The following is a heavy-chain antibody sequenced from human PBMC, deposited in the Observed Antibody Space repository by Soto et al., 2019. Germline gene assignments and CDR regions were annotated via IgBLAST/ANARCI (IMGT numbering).Heavy chain of an antibody. Sequence: SETLSLTCAFYGGSLEDFYWSWFRKSPGKGLEWVGEISHDGGTNYSPSLASRVSISVDTSKNQFSLHLRSVTAADTGLYYCARGQLVWYGDLTPYHRDMDVWGQGTTVTVSS. D-gene: IGHD3-10*01. J-gene: IGHJ6*02. CDR3: ARGQLVWYGDLTPYHRDMDV. CDR2: ISHDGGT. CDR1: GGSLEDFY. V-gene: IGHV4-34*01.